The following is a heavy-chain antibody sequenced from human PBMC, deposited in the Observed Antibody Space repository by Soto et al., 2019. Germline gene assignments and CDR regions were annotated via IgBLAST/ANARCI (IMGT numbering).Heavy chain of an antibody. CDR1: GGYFRGYY. CDR2: INHSGST. D-gene: IGHD4-17*01. J-gene: IGHJ6*02. V-gene: IGHV4-34*01. CDR3: AYGDVYYYYYGMDV. Sequence: SQIPRPPCAVFGGYFRGYYWSRIRPPPGKGLEWIGEINHSGSTNYNPSLKSRVTISVDTSKNQFSLKLSSVTAADTAVYYCAYGDVYYYYYGMDVWGQGTTVTVSS.